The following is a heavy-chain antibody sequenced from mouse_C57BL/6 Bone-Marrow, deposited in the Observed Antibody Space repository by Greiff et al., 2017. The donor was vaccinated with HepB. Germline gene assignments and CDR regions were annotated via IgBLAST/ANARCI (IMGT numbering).Heavy chain of an antibody. J-gene: IGHJ3*01. Sequence: QVQLQQPGAELVKPGASVKLSCKASGYNFTSYWMHWVKQRPGRGLEWIGRIDPNSGGTKYNEKFKSKATLTVDKPSSTAYMQLSSLTSEDSAVYYCARPSYYSNYGAWFAYWGQGTLVTVSA. V-gene: IGHV1-72*01. D-gene: IGHD2-5*01. CDR2: IDPNSGGT. CDR3: ARPSYYSNYGAWFAY. CDR1: GYNFTSYW.